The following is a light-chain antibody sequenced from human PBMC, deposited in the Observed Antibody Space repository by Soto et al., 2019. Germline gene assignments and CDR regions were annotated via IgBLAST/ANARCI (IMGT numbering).Light chain of an antibody. CDR1: QTFTSRY. CDR3: QQYGSSPWT. J-gene: IGKJ1*01. Sequence: EIVLTQSPGTLSLSPGERATLSCRASQTFTSRYLAWYQQKPGQAPRLLIYGASSRMTGISDRISGSGSGTDFTLTISRLEPADFAVYYCQQYGSSPWTFGQGTKVELK. CDR2: GAS. V-gene: IGKV3-20*01.